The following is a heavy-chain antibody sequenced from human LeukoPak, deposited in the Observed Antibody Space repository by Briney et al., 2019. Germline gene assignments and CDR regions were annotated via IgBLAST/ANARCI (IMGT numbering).Heavy chain of an antibody. V-gene: IGHV4-38-2*01. CDR2: IYHSGST. Sequence: SETLSLTCAVSGYSISSGYYWGWIRQPPGKGLEWIGSIYHSGSTYYNPSLKSRVTISVDTSKNQFSLKLSSVTAADTAVYYCMRHGGSLTFGGVIVLYYFDYWGQGTLVTVSS. J-gene: IGHJ4*02. D-gene: IGHD3-16*02. CDR3: MRHGGSLTFGGVIVLYYFDY. CDR1: GYSISSGYY.